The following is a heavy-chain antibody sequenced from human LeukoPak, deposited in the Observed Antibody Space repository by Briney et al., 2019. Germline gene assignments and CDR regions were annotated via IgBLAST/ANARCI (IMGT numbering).Heavy chain of an antibody. Sequence: GEYLKIYGKGSGYSFTSYWIGWVRQMPGKGLECMEEIYPGDSDTRYSLSFQGQVTISADKSISTAYLQWSSLKASDTAMYYCATHPLYCSSTSCYDYWGQGSLVTVSS. J-gene: IGHJ4*02. V-gene: IGHV5-51*01. D-gene: IGHD2-2*01. CDR2: IYPGDSDT. CDR1: GYSFTSYW. CDR3: ATHPLYCSSTSCYDY.